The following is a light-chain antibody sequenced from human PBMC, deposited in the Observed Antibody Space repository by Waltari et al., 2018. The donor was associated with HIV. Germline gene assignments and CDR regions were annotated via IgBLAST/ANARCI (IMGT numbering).Light chain of an antibody. J-gene: IGKJ2*01. V-gene: IGKV3-15*01. CDR3: QQYNYWPPYT. CDR1: QSILAN. CDR2: GAS. Sequence: EVVLTQSPATLSVSLGERATLTCRASQSILANLAWYQQNPGQAPRFLAYGASARAAGVPVRFTGSGSGTEFTLTISSLQSEDFAVYYCQQYNYWPPYTFSQGTRLDIK.